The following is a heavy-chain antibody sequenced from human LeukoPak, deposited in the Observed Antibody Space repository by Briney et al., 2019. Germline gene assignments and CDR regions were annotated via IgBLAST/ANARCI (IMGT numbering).Heavy chain of an antibody. CDR2: INPNSGGT. D-gene: IGHD5-24*01. V-gene: IGHV1-2*02. CDR3: ARPTRDKRFDP. J-gene: IGHJ5*02. CDR1: GYTFTGYY. Sequence: ASVKVSCKASGYTFTGYYMHWVRQAPGQGLEWMGWINPNSGGTNYAQTFQGRVTMTRDTSISTAYMELSRLRSDDTAVYYCARPTRDKRFDPWGQGTLVTVSS.